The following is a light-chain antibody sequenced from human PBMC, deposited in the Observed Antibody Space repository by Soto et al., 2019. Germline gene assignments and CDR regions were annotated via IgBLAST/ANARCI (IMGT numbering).Light chain of an antibody. CDR3: QQYGSSGT. CDR2: GAS. V-gene: IGKV3-20*01. Sequence: EIVLTQSPGTLSLSPGERATLSCRASQRVSNNYLAWYQQKPGQAPRLLIHGASNRATGIPDRFSGSGSGTDFTLTISRLEPEDFAVYYCQQYGSSGTFGQGTKVDIK. CDR1: QRVSNNY. J-gene: IGKJ1*01.